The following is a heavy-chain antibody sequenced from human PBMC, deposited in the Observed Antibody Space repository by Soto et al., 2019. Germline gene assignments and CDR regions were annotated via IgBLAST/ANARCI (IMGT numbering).Heavy chain of an antibody. Sequence: PGESLKSSCQGSGYSLTDYWNGWVRQMPGKGLEWMGIIYPGDSDTRYSPSFQGQATISADKSINTAYLQWSSLKASDTAMYYCARHRIKLLGAYDFWGQGTMVTVSS. CDR2: IYPGDSDT. J-gene: IGHJ3*01. CDR1: GYSLTDYW. D-gene: IGHD6-6*01. CDR3: ARHRIKLLGAYDF. V-gene: IGHV5-51*01.